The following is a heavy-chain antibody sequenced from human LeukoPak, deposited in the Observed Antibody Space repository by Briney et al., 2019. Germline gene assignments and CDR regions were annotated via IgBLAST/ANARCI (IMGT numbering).Heavy chain of an antibody. CDR1: GFTFSSYG. V-gene: IGHV3-33*08. J-gene: IGHJ4*02. CDR2: IWYDGSNK. CDR3: AGSGEAAHTYYFDY. Sequence: PPGGSLRLSCAASGFTFSSYGMHWVRQAPGKGLEWVAVIWYDGSNKYYADSVKGRFTISRDNSKNTLYLQMNSLRAEDTAVYYCAGSGEAAHTYYFDYWGQGTLVTVSS. D-gene: IGHD2-15*01.